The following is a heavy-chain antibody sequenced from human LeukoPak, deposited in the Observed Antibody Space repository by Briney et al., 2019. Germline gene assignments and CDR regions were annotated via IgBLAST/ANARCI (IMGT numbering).Heavy chain of an antibody. CDR1: GFTFSSYW. V-gene: IGHV3-74*01. CDR2: INSDGSST. Sequence: GGSLRLSCAASGFTFSSYWMHWVRQAPGKGRVWVSRINSDGSSTSYADSVKGRFTISRDNAKNTLYLQMNSLRAEDTAVYYCASPPWATNYYYYMDVWGKGTTVTVSS. J-gene: IGHJ6*03. CDR3: ASPPWATNYYYYMDV. D-gene: IGHD5-24*01.